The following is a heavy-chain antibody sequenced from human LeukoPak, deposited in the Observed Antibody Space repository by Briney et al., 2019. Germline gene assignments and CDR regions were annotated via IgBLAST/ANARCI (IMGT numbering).Heavy chain of an antibody. Sequence: GSLRLSCAASGFTVSSNYMSWVRQAPGKGLEWVSVIYSGGSTYYADSVRGRFTISRDNSKNTLYLQMNSLRAEDTAVYYCAREEKGYSYGYVYFDYWGQGTLVTVSS. J-gene: IGHJ4*02. CDR1: GFTVSSNY. V-gene: IGHV3-66*01. D-gene: IGHD5-18*01. CDR2: IYSGGST. CDR3: AREEKGYSYGYVYFDY.